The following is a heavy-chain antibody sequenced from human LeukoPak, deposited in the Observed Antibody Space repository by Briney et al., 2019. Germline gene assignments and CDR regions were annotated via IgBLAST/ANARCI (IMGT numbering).Heavy chain of an antibody. D-gene: IGHD6-6*01. J-gene: IGHJ6*02. CDR3: ARDQIWRQLDRNGMDV. Sequence: SQTLSLTCAISGDSVSSNSAAWNWIRQSPSRGLEWLGRTYYRSKWYNDYAISVKSRITINPDTSKNQFSLQLNSVTPEDTAVYYCARDQIWRQLDRNGMDVWGQGTTVTVSS. CDR2: TYYRSKWYN. V-gene: IGHV6-1*01. CDR1: GDSVSSNSAA.